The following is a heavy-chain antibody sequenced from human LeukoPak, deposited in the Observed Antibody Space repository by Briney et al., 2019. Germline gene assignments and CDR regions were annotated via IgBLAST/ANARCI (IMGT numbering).Heavy chain of an antibody. CDR1: GFTFSSYA. Sequence: GGSLRLSCAASGFTFSSYAMSWVRQAPGKGLEWVSAISGSGGSTYYADSVKGRCTISRDNYKNTLYLQMNSLRAEDTAVYYCAKAPTDKAAAGTGVDYWGQGTLVTVSS. J-gene: IGHJ4*02. CDR2: ISGSGGST. V-gene: IGHV3-23*01. CDR3: AKAPTDKAAAGTGVDY. D-gene: IGHD6-13*01.